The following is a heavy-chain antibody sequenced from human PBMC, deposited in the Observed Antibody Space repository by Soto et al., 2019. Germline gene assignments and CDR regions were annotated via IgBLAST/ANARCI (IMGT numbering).Heavy chain of an antibody. D-gene: IGHD2-21*02. V-gene: IGHV3-72*01. J-gene: IGHJ4*02. CDR3: ASSWGDHRDFDY. Sequence: EVQLVESGGGLVQPGGSLRLSCTASGFTLSDPYIDWVRQAPGKGLEWVARARNRANSYSTEYAASVKGRFTISRDDSKNSLYLQMNSLKTDDTAVYFCASSWGDHRDFDYWGQGTLVTVSS. CDR1: GFTLSDPY. CDR2: ARNRANSYST.